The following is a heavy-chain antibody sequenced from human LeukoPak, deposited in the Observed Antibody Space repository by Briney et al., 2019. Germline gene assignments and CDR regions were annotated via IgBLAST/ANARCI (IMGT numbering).Heavy chain of an antibody. Sequence: GGSLRLSCAASGFTFSSYSMNWVRQAPGKGLEWVSSISSSSYIYYADSVKGRFTISRDNAKNSLYLQMNSLRAEDTAVYYCARDRRLVVISPGAFDIWGQGTMVTVSS. CDR2: ISSSSYI. J-gene: IGHJ3*02. V-gene: IGHV3-21*01. CDR1: GFTFSSYS. CDR3: ARDRRLVVISPGAFDI. D-gene: IGHD2-8*02.